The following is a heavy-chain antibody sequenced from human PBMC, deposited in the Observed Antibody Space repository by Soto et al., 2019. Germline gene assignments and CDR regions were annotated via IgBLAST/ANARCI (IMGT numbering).Heavy chain of an antibody. Sequence: QTLSLTCAISGEGVSSNSAAWNWIRQSPSRGLEWLGRTYYRSKWYNDYAVSVKSRITINPDTSKNQFSLQLNSVTPEDTAVYYCASGGLYSYGPGGWFDPWGQGTLVTVSS. CDR1: GEGVSSNSAA. CDR3: ASGGLYSYGPGGWFDP. CDR2: TYYRSKWYN. V-gene: IGHV6-1*01. J-gene: IGHJ5*02. D-gene: IGHD5-18*01.